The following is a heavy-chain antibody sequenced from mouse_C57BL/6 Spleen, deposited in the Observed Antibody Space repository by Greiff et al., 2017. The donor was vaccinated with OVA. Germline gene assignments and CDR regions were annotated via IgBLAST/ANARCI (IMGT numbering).Heavy chain of an antibody. CDR1: GYAFSSYW. V-gene: IGHV1-80*01. J-gene: IGHJ4*01. D-gene: IGHD2-4*01. CDR3: ARSRYDYDGEYAMDY. Sequence: QVQLQQSGAELVKPGASVKISCKASGYAFSSYWMNWLKQRPGTGLAWIGQLYPGDGDTTYNGKFKGKATLTADKSSSTAYMQLSSLTSEDSAVYCCARSRYDYDGEYAMDYWGQGTSVTVSS. CDR2: LYPGDGDT.